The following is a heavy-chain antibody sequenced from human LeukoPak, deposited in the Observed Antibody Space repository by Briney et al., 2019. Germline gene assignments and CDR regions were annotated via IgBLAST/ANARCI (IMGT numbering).Heavy chain of an antibody. V-gene: IGHV4-4*07. Sequence: SETLSLTCNVSGGSISSYYWSWIRQPAGKGLEWIGRIYTSGSTNYNPSLKSRVTMSVDTSKNQFSLKLSSVTAADTAVYYCARDVRPLYCSSTSCPNYYYYYYMDVWGKGTTVTVSS. CDR2: IYTSGST. CDR1: GGSISSYY. D-gene: IGHD2-2*01. J-gene: IGHJ6*03. CDR3: ARDVRPLYCSSTSCPNYYYYYYMDV.